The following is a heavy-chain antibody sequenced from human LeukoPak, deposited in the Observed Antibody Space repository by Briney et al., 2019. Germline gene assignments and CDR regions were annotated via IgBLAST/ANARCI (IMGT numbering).Heavy chain of an antibody. D-gene: IGHD5-18*01. J-gene: IGHJ4*02. CDR1: GYTLTELS. Sequence: ASVKVSCKVSGYTLTELSMHWVRQAPGKGLEWMGGFDPEDGETIYAQKFQGRVTMTEDTSTDTAYMELSSLRSEDTAVYYCATLLFEGGRGYSYGYRYWGQGTLVTVSS. CDR3: ATLLFEGGRGYSYGYRY. V-gene: IGHV1-24*01. CDR2: FDPEDGET.